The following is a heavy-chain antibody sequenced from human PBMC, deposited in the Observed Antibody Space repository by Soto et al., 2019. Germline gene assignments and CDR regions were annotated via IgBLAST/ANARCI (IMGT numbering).Heavy chain of an antibody. V-gene: IGHV4-59*01. J-gene: IGHJ4*02. D-gene: IGHD3-9*01. CDR2: IYYSGST. Sequence: SETLSLTCTVSGGSISSYYWGWIRQPPGKGLEWIAYIYYSGSTNYNPSIKSRVTMSVDMSKNQFSLQLSSVTAADTAVYYCARHGYYDILTGLYYFDYWGQGTLVTVSS. CDR1: GGSISSYY. CDR3: ARHGYYDILTGLYYFDY.